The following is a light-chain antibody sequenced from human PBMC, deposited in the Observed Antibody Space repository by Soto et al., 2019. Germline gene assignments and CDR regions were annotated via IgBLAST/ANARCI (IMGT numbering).Light chain of an antibody. CDR3: HQYNNWPPTWT. V-gene: IGKV3-15*01. CDR1: QSVSSN. Sequence: EIVMTQFPATLSVSPGERATLSCRASQSVSSNLAWYQQKPGQAPRLLIYGASTRATGIPARFSGSGSGTECSLTISNLQSEDSALYSCHQYNNWPPTWTFGQGTKVEVK. J-gene: IGKJ1*01. CDR2: GAS.